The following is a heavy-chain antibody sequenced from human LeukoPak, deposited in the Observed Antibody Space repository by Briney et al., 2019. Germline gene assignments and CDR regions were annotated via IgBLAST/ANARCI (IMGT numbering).Heavy chain of an antibody. CDR1: GGSISSGDYY. V-gene: IGHV4-30-4*01. Sequence: SQTLSLTCTVSGGSISSGDYYWSWIRQPPGKGLEWIGYIYYSGSTYYNPSLKSQVTISVDTSKNQFSLKLSSVTAADTAVYYCARGSWHGSGSYYSLFGSWGQGTLVTVSS. CDR2: IYYSGST. J-gene: IGHJ5*02. CDR3: ARGSWHGSGSYYSLFGS. D-gene: IGHD3-10*01.